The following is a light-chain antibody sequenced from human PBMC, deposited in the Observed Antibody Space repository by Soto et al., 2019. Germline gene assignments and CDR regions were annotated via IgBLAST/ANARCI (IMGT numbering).Light chain of an antibody. CDR2: TTN. CDR1: SSNIGTSS. CDR3: AAWDDSLNGHV. V-gene: IGLV1-44*01. Sequence: QSVLTQPHSASGTPGQRVTISCSGSSSNIGTSSVHWFQQLPGTAPKLLISTTNQRPSGVPERFSGSKSGTSASLAISGLQSEDEADYYCAAWDDSLNGHVFGTGTKDTV. J-gene: IGLJ1*01.